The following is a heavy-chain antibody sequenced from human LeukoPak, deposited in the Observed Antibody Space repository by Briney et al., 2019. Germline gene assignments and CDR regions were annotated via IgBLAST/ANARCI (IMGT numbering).Heavy chain of an antibody. CDR3: ARDYGTGTFDY. J-gene: IGHJ4*02. CDR1: GFTVSSNS. CDR2: IRSSSNYI. D-gene: IGHD1/OR15-1a*01. V-gene: IGHV3-21*01. Sequence: KSGGSLRLSCTVSGFTVSSNSMSWVRQAPGKGLEWVSSIRSSSNYIYYADSVKGRFTISRDDAKKSLILQMNSLRAEDTAVYYCARDYGTGTFDYWGQGTLVIASS.